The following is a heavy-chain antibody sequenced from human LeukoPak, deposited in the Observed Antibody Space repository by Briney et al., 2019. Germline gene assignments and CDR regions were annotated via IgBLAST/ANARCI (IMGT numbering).Heavy chain of an antibody. J-gene: IGHJ3*02. V-gene: IGHV3-53*01. CDR2: IYSGGST. CDR3: ARAPYDSPRVAFDI. Sequence: GGSLRLSCAASGFTVSSNYMSWVRQAPGKGLEWVSDIYSGGSTYYADSVKGRFTISRDNSKNTPYLQKNSLRAEDTAVYYWARAPYDSPRVAFDIWGQGTMVTVSS. D-gene: IGHD3-22*01. CDR1: GFTVSSNY.